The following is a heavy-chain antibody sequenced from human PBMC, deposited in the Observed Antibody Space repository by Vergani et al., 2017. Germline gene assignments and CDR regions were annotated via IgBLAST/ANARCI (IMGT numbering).Heavy chain of an antibody. D-gene: IGHD1-20*01. J-gene: IGHJ6*02. CDR1: GGSISSSNW. Sequence: QLHLQESGPGLVKPSETLSLTCTVSGGSISSSNWWSWVRQPPGKGLEWIGEIYHSGSTNYNPSLKSRVTISVDKSKNQFSLKLSSVTAADTAVYYCARFLTGTTIYYYYGMDVWGQGTTVTVSS. V-gene: IGHV4-4*02. CDR2: IYHSGST. CDR3: ARFLTGTTIYYYYGMDV.